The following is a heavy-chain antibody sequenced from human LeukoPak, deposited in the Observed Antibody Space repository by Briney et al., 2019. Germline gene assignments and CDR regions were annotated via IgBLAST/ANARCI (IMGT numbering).Heavy chain of an antibody. CDR2: FDPEDGET. CDR3: ATVDYDSSGYPFDY. Sequence: GASVKVSCKASGYTFTGYYMHWVRQAPGKGLEWMGGFDPEDGETIYAQKFQGRVTMTEDTSTDTAYMELSSLRSEDTAVYYCATVDYDSSGYPFDYWGQGTLVTVSS. CDR1: GYTFTGYY. J-gene: IGHJ4*02. V-gene: IGHV1-24*01. D-gene: IGHD3-22*01.